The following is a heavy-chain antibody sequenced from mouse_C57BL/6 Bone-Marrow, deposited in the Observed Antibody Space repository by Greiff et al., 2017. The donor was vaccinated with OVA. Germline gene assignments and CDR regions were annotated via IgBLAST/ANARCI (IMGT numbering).Heavy chain of an antibody. CDR1: GYTFTEYT. CDR3: ARHEEDYGSSYDYAMDY. Sequence: VQLVESGAELVKPGASVKLSCKASGYTFTEYTIHWVKQRSGQGLEWIGWFYPGSGSIKYNEKFKDKATLTSDKSSSTVYMELSRLTSEDSAVYFCARHEEDYGSSYDYAMDYWGQGTSVTVSS. J-gene: IGHJ4*01. D-gene: IGHD1-1*01. CDR2: FYPGSGSI. V-gene: IGHV1-62-2*01.